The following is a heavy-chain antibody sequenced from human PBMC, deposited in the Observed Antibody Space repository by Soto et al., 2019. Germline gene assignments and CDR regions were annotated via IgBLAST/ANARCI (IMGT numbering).Heavy chain of an antibody. D-gene: IGHD3-9*01. CDR2: IYWDDDK. V-gene: IGHV2-5*02. J-gene: IGHJ4*02. CDR1: GFSLSTSGVG. CDR3: AHRPYYDILFGFDY. Sequence: QITLKESGPTLVKPTQTLTLTCTFSGFSLSTSGVGVGWIRQPPGKALEWLALIYWDDDKRYSPSLKSRLTTXTXTXXSKGVLTMTNIDPVDTATYYCAHRPYYDILFGFDYWGQGTLVTVSS.